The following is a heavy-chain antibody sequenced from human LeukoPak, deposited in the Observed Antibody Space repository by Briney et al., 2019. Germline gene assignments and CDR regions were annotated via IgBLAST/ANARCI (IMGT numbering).Heavy chain of an antibody. CDR2: IYYTGST. D-gene: IGHD3-10*01. CDR3: ARLSGVPGDPDY. J-gene: IGHJ4*02. V-gene: IGHV4-59*04. CDR1: GGSISSYY. Sequence: SETLSLTCTVSGGSISSYYWSWIRQPAGKGLEWIGSIYYTGSTYYNPSLKSRVTMSVDTSKNQFSLKVSSVTAADTAVYYCARLSGVPGDPDYWGQGNLVTVAS.